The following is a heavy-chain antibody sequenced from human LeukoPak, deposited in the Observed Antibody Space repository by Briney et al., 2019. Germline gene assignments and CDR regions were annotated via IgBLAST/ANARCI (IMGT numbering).Heavy chain of an antibody. Sequence: ASVKVSCKASGYTFTSYGISWVRQARGQGLEWMGWISAYNGNTNYAQKLQGRVTMTTDTSTSTAYMELRSLRSDDTAVYYCARAGGRRYFDWLLFVPFDYWGQGTLVTVSS. V-gene: IGHV1-18*01. CDR3: ARAGGRRYFDWLLFVPFDY. J-gene: IGHJ4*02. D-gene: IGHD3-9*01. CDR2: ISAYNGNT. CDR1: GYTFTSYG.